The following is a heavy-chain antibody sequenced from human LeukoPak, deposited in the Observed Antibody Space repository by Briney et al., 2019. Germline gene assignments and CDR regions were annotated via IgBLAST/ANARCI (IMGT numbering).Heavy chain of an antibody. V-gene: IGHV1-69*05. CDR2: IIPIFGTA. CDR3: ARGAKQLLTSRAYYYYYMDV. CDR1: GGTFSSYA. Sequence: SVKVSCKASGGTFSSYAISWVRQAPGQGLEWMGGIIPIFGTANYAQKFQGRVTITTDESTSTAYMELSSLRSEDTAVYYCARGAKQLLTSRAYYYYYMDVWGKGTTVTVSS. J-gene: IGHJ6*03. D-gene: IGHD2-2*01.